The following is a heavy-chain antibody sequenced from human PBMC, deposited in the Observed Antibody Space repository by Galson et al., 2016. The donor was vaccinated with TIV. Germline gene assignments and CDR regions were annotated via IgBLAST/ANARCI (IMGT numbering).Heavy chain of an antibody. V-gene: IGHV3-33*01. Sequence: SLRLSCAASGFTFSSFGMHWVRQAPGKGLEWVALIWYDGTNTYYADSVKGRFTISRDNSKNTLYVQMNSLRAEDTAVYYCARAPDYGGNFGGTGEMHSYYFHYWGQGTLVTVSS. CDR3: ARAPDYGGNFGGTGEMHSYYFHY. J-gene: IGHJ4*02. CDR2: IWYDGTNT. CDR1: GFTFSSFG. D-gene: IGHD4-23*01.